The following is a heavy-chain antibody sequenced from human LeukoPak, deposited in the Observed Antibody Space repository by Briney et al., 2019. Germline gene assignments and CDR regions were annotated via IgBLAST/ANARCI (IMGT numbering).Heavy chain of an antibody. CDR3: ARDNRAYYYDSSGYTLLGY. D-gene: IGHD3-22*01. V-gene: IGHV3-30-3*01. CDR2: ISYDGSNK. CDR1: GFTVSSNY. Sequence: GGSLRLSCAASGFTVSSNYMSWVRQAPGKGLEWVAFISYDGSNKYYADTVKGRFTISRDNSKNTLYLQMNSLRAEDTAVYYCARDNRAYYYDSSGYTLLGYWGQGTLVTVSS. J-gene: IGHJ4*02.